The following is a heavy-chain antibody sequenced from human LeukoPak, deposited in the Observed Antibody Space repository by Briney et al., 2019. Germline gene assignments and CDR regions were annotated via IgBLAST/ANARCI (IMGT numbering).Heavy chain of an antibody. Sequence: GASVKVSCKASGYTFTNYGISWVRQAPGQGLEWMGWISAYANTNYAQKLQGRVTMTTDTSTSTAYMELRSLRSGDTAVYYCAREVPYDSSRYYQPFDYWGQGTLVTVSS. CDR1: GYTFTNYG. V-gene: IGHV1-18*01. CDR2: ISAYANT. D-gene: IGHD3-22*01. CDR3: AREVPYDSSRYYQPFDY. J-gene: IGHJ4*02.